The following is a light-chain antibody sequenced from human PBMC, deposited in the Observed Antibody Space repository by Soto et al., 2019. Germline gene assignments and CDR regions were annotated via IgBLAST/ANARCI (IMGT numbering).Light chain of an antibody. Sequence: LTQAASVSGAPCWSITISWTRSNGHVGIYNYVSWYQQQPGKAPKLMIYQVTNRPSGVSNRCSGSRSGHTASLTISGLQAEDEADYYCSSYTDSSNDVFGTGTKVTVL. CDR2: QVT. J-gene: IGLJ1*01. V-gene: IGLV2-14*01. CDR3: SSYTDSSNDV. CDR1: NGHVGIYNY.